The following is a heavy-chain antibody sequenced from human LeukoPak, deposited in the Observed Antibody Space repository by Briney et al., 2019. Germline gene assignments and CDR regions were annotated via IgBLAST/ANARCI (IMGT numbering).Heavy chain of an antibody. CDR3: ARAMRSGYDY. CDR1: GFSLNNFA. D-gene: IGHD5-12*01. J-gene: IGHJ4*01. Sequence: GGSLRLSCAASGFSLNNFAMSWVRQTPGKRLEWVSYISSRSDSVYYADSVKGRFTISRDNAENSLYLQMNSLRDEDTAVYYCARAMRSGYDYWGHGTLVTVSS. CDR2: ISSRSDSV. V-gene: IGHV3-48*02.